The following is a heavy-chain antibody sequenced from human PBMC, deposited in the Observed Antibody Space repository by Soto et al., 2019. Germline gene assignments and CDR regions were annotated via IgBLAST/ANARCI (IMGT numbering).Heavy chain of an antibody. Sequence: VQLLESGGTMVQPGGSLRLSCAASGFTFVGYAMSWVRQAPGKGLEWVSTISGGGGVTNYADSVKGRFTVSRDNSKNILFLQMNSLRADDTAVYYCAKGARITFGGVVPSRFDFWGQGTLVTVAS. D-gene: IGHD3-16*01. CDR1: GFTFVGYA. CDR2: ISGGGGVT. CDR3: AKGARITFGGVVPSRFDF. V-gene: IGHV3-23*01. J-gene: IGHJ4*02.